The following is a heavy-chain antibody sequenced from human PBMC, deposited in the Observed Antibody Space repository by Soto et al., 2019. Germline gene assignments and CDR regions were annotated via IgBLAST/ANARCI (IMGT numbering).Heavy chain of an antibody. CDR1: GGSLSRSSYY. J-gene: IGHJ6*02. Sequence: SETLSLTCTVSGGSLSRSSYYWGWIRQPPGKGLEWIGSIYYSGSTYYNPSLESRVTISVDTSKNQFSLQLTSVTAADTAVYYCAPMSSEHAMDVWGQGTTVTVSS. CDR2: IYYSGST. V-gene: IGHV4-39*01. CDR3: APMSSEHAMDV.